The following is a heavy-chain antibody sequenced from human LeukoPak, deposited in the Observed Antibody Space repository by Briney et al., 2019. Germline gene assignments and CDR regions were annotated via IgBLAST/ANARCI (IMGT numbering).Heavy chain of an antibody. Sequence: SETLSLTCTVSGGSVSRGGYYWSWLRQHPGKGLEWIGYINYRGSTYYNPSLKRRVTISLDTSENQFSLKLSSVTAADTAVYYCARVPPCSSTSCYDRYNWFDPWGRGSLVSVPS. CDR2: INYRGST. V-gene: IGHV4-31*03. CDR3: ARVPPCSSTSCYDRYNWFDP. D-gene: IGHD2-2*01. J-gene: IGHJ5*02. CDR1: GGSVSRGGYY.